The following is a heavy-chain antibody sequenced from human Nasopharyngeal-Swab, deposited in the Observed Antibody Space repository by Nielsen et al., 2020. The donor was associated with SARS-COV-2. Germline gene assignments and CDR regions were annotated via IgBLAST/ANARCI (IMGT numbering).Heavy chain of an antibody. V-gene: IGHV4-61*02. Sequence: SETLSLTCTVSGGSISGGSYYWSWIRQPAGKGLEWIGRIYTSGSTNYNPSLKSRVTISVDTSKNQFSLKLSSVTAADTAVYYCARSRGYSYGFSNWGQGTLVTVSS. CDR2: IYTSGST. D-gene: IGHD5-18*01. J-gene: IGHJ4*02. CDR3: ARSRGYSYGFSN. CDR1: GGSISGGSYY.